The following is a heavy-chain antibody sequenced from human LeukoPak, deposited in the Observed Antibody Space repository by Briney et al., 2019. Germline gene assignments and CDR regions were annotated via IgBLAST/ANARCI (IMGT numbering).Heavy chain of an antibody. CDR1: GNYW. D-gene: IGHD2/OR15-2a*01. J-gene: IGHJ4*02. CDR3: VSFYETY. Sequence: GGSLRLSCVASGNYWMHWVRQAPGKGLVWVSHINSDGSWTSYADSVKGRFTVSKDNAKNTVYLQMNSLRAEDTAVYYCVSFYETYWGRGTLVTVSS. CDR2: INSDGSWT. V-gene: IGHV3-74*01.